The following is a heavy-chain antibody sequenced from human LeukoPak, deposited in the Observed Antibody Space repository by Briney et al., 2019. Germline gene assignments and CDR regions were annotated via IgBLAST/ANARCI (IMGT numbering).Heavy chain of an antibody. CDR2: IWYDGSNK. D-gene: IGHD4-11*01. V-gene: IGHV3-33*08. CDR3: ARDETTVTTAIDY. J-gene: IGHJ4*02. Sequence: GGSLRLSCAASGFTFSSHAMSWVRQAPGKGLEWVAVIWYDGSNKYYADSVKGRFTISRDNSKNTLYLQMNSLRAEDTAVYYCARDETTVTTAIDYWGQGTLVTVSS. CDR1: GFTFSSHA.